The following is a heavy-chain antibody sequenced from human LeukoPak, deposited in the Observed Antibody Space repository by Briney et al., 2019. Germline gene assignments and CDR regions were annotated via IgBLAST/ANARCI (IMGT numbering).Heavy chain of an antibody. D-gene: IGHD4-11*01. Sequence: SETLSLTCTVSGGSISSYYWSWIRQPPGKGLEWIGYIYYSGSTNYNPSLKSRVTISVDTSKNQFSLKLSSVTAADTAVYYCARGLLYGAITTSWYFDYWGQGTLVTVSS. V-gene: IGHV4-59*08. CDR2: IYYSGST. CDR1: GGSISSYY. J-gene: IGHJ4*02. CDR3: ARGLLYGAITTSWYFDY.